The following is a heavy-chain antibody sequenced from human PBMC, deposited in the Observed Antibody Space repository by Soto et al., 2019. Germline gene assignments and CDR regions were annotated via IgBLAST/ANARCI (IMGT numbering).Heavy chain of an antibody. D-gene: IGHD6-19*01. CDR2: TYYRSRWFN. Sequence: SPTLSLTCAISGHSVSSNSAAWNWIRQSPSRGLEWLGRTYYRSRWFNDYAVSVESRITINADTSNNQFSLQLNSVTPEDTAVCFCERGPVLGLAVAGSNSGYFGLGGWGRGATVTASS. CDR3: ERGPVLGLAVAGSNSGYFGLGG. J-gene: IGHJ6*02. V-gene: IGHV6-1*01. CDR1: GHSVSSNSAA.